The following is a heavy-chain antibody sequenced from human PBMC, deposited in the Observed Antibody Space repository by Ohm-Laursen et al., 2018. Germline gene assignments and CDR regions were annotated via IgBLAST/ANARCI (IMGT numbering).Heavy chain of an antibody. CDR3: AREGPTGCLDV. Sequence: SLRLSCSASGFNFRDYYMNWIRQAPGKGLEWVSYISSSGDTIYNADSVKGRFTISRDNAKNSLYLQINSLRVEDTAVYYCAREGPTGCLDVWGQGTAVTVSS. J-gene: IGHJ6*02. D-gene: IGHD3-10*01. CDR1: GFNFRDYY. CDR2: ISSSGDTI. V-gene: IGHV3-11*01.